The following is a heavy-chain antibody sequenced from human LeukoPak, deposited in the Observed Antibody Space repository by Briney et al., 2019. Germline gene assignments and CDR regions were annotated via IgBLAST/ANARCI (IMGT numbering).Heavy chain of an antibody. Sequence: ASVKVSCKASGYTFTSYGISWVQQAPGQGLEWMGWISAYNGNTNYAQKLQGRVTMTTDTSTSTAYMELRSLRSDDTAVYYCARDLGGPYYYGSGSYYFGLPPNTYYFDYWGQGTLVTVSS. J-gene: IGHJ4*02. D-gene: IGHD3-10*01. CDR2: ISAYNGNT. V-gene: IGHV1-18*01. CDR1: GYTFTSYG. CDR3: ARDLGGPYYYGSGSYYFGLPPNTYYFDY.